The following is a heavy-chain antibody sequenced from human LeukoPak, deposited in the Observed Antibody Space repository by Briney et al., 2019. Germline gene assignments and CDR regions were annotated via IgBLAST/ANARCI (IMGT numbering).Heavy chain of an antibody. J-gene: IGHJ5*02. D-gene: IGHD4-17*01. CDR3: ATGGDGNWFDP. Sequence: ASVKVPCKVSGYTLTELSMHWVRQAPGKRLEWMGNFDPEDDETIYAQKFQGRLTMTEDTSTDTAYMVLSSLGSEDTAVYYCATGGDGNWFDPWGQGTLVTVSS. V-gene: IGHV1-24*01. CDR1: GYTLTELS. CDR2: FDPEDDET.